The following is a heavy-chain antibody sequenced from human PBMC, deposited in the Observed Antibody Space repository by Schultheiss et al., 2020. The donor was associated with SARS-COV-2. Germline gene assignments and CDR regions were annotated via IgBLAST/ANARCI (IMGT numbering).Heavy chain of an antibody. Sequence: GESLKISCAASGFTFSSYSMNWVRQAPGKGLEWVSVIYSGGSTYYADSVKGRFTISRDNSKNTLYLQMNSLRAEDTAVYYCAKMSGDRLRYFDLWGRGTLVTVSS. V-gene: IGHV3-23*03. CDR2: IYSGGST. J-gene: IGHJ2*01. D-gene: IGHD7-27*01. CDR1: GFTFSSYS. CDR3: AKMSGDRLRYFDL.